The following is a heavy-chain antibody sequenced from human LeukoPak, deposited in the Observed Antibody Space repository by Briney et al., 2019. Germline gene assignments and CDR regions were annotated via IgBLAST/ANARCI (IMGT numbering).Heavy chain of an antibody. D-gene: IGHD3-16*02. J-gene: IGHJ4*02. CDR2: IYYSGST. Sequence: PSETLSLTCTVSGGSISSSSYYWGWIRQPPGKGLEWIGSIYYSGSTYYSPSLKSRVTISVDTSKNQFSLKLSSVTAADTAVYYCARRFLRLGELSPIDYWGQGTLVTVSS. V-gene: IGHV4-39*01. CDR1: GGSISSSSYY. CDR3: ARRFLRLGELSPIDY.